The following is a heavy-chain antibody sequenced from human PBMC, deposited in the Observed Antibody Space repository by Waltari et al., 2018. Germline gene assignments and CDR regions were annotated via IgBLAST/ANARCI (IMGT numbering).Heavy chain of an antibody. CDR3: ARHRVTFGGVIAYFDY. D-gene: IGHD3-16*02. CDR1: GYSFTSYW. Sequence: EVQLVQSGAEVKKPGASLKISCKGSGYSFTSYWIGWVRQMTGKGLEWMGIIYPCDSDTRYSPSFQGQVTISADKSISTAYLQWSSLKASDTAMYYCARHRVTFGGVIAYFDYWGQGTLVTVSS. CDR2: IYPCDSDT. V-gene: IGHV5-51*01. J-gene: IGHJ4*02.